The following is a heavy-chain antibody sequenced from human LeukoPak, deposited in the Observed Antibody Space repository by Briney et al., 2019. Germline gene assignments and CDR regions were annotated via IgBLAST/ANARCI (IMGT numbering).Heavy chain of an antibody. CDR2: IRNDGITE. CDR1: GFTFSSFG. CDR3: AKDDPTGRYL. J-gene: IGHJ4*02. Sequence: GGSLRLSCAASGFTFSSFGMHWVRQTPGKGLEWLTFIRNDGITEYYADSVKGRFTISRDNSKNTVYLQMNSLRVEDTAVYYCAKDDPTGRYLWGQGTLVPVSS. V-gene: IGHV3-30*02. D-gene: IGHD1-26*01.